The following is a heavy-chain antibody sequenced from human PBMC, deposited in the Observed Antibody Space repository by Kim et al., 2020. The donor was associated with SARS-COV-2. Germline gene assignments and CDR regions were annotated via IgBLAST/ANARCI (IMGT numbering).Heavy chain of an antibody. D-gene: IGHD3-10*01. CDR3: ARGGGAFDSGSSDAFDI. CDR2: INTNTGNP. CDR1: GYTFTSYA. V-gene: IGHV7-4-1*02. J-gene: IGHJ3*02. Sequence: ASVKVSCKASGYTFTSYAMNWVRQAPGQGLEWMGWINTNTGNPTYAQGFTGRFFFSLDTSVSTAYLQISSLKAEDTAVYYCARGGGAFDSGSSDAFDIWGQGTMVTVSS.